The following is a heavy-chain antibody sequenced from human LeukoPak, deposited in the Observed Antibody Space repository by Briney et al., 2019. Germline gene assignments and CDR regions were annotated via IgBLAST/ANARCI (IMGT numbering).Heavy chain of an antibody. CDR2: MNPNSGNT. Sequence: ASVKVSCKASGYTFTSYDINWVRQATGQGLEWMEWMNPNSGNTGYAQKFQGRVTMTRNTSISTAYMELSSLRSEDTAVYYCARRAAVPAAIRARWDFDYWGQGTLVTVSS. CDR1: GYTFTSYD. D-gene: IGHD2-2*02. CDR3: ARRAAVPAAIRARWDFDY. J-gene: IGHJ4*02. V-gene: IGHV1-8*01.